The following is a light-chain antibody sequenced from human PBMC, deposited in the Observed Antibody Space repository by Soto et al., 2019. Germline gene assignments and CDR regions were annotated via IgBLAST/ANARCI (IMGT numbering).Light chain of an antibody. CDR3: QQFYSTPYT. CDR1: QSVLNSSNNKNY. J-gene: IGKJ2*01. CDR2: WAS. Sequence: DVVMTQSPDSLAVSLGERATINCKSSQSVLNSSNNKNYLAWYQQKPGQSPELLIYWASTRESGVPDRFSGIVSVTNFTLTITSLQAEDVAVYYWQQFYSTPYTFGQGTKLEIK. V-gene: IGKV4-1*01.